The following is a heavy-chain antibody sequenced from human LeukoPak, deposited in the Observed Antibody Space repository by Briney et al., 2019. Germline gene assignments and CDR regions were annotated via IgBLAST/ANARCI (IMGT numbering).Heavy chain of an antibody. V-gene: IGHV1-69*13. CDR1: GYTFTSYD. J-gene: IGHJ4*02. CDR2: IIPIFDTT. CDR3: ARSSDGYNFLFDY. D-gene: IGHD5-24*01. Sequence: SVKVSCKAFGYTFTSYDISWVRQAPGQGLEWMGGIIPIFDTTNYAQKFQGRVTITADEFTSTAYMELSSLRSEDTAVYYCARSSDGYNFLFDYWGQGTLVTVSS.